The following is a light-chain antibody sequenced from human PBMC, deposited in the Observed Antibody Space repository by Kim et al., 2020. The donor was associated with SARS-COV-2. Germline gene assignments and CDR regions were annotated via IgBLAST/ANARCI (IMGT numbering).Light chain of an antibody. CDR3: QQHKSYPLT. CDR2: ATS. V-gene: IGKV1-9*01. Sequence: ASVGDRVTITCRASLGISNSLAWYQQRPGQAPELLLYATSTLQSGVPSRFSGSESGTEFTLTISSLQPEDFATYYCQQHKSYPLTFGGGTKVDIK. J-gene: IGKJ4*01. CDR1: LGISNS.